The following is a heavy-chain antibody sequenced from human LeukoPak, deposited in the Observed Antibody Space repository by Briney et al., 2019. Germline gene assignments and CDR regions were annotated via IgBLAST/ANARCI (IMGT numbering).Heavy chain of an antibody. Sequence: PSETLSLTCTVSGGSISSYYWSWIRQPAGKGLEWIGRIYTSGSTNYNPSLKSRVTISVDTSKTQFSLKLSSVTAADTAVYYCARWRGSSSPKTGIAAPGTEYYFDSWGQGTLVTVSS. CDR3: ARWRGSSSPKTGIAAPGTEYYFDS. J-gene: IGHJ4*02. CDR1: GGSISSYY. V-gene: IGHV4-4*07. CDR2: IYTSGST. D-gene: IGHD6-13*01.